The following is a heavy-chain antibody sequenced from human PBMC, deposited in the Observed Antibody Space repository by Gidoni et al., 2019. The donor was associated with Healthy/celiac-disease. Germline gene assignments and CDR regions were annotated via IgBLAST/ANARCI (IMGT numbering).Heavy chain of an antibody. V-gene: IGHV3-15*01. CDR1: GFTFSNAW. D-gene: IGHD3-22*01. CDR3: TTTYYYDSSGYYYVSQ. CDR2: IKSKTDGGTT. J-gene: IGHJ4*02. Sequence: EVQLVESGGGLVKPGGSLRLSCAASGFTFSNAWMSWVRQAPGKGLEWVGRIKSKTDGGTTDYAAPVKGRFTISRDDSKNTLYLQMNSLKTEDTAVYYCTTTYYYDSSGYYYVSQGGQGTLVTVSS.